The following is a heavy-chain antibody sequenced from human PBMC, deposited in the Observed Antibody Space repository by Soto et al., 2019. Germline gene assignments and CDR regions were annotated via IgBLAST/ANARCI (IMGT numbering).Heavy chain of an antibody. D-gene: IGHD3-16*01. CDR2: IRSRASGGTA. Sequence: EVQLVESGGDLVQPGRSLRLSCTTSGFTFGDYAVSWLRQARGEGLEWVSFIRSRASGGTAEYAASVKGRFTISRDDSQSNAYLQMHSLQPEDTAVYSCPRDLLGVPAFDMWGHGTMVTVSS. J-gene: IGHJ3*02. V-gene: IGHV3-49*03. CDR3: PRDLLGVPAFDM. CDR1: GFTFGDYA.